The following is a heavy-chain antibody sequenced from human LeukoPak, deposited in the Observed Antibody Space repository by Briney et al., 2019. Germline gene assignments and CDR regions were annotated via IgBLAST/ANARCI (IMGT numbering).Heavy chain of an antibody. D-gene: IGHD1-14*01. V-gene: IGHV3-9*01. J-gene: IGHJ3*02. CDR1: GFTFDDYA. CDR3: ARMKPIGPGDAFDI. CDR2: ISWNSGSI. Sequence: PGGSLRLSCAASGFTFDDYAMHWVRQAPGKGLEWVSGISWNSGSIGYADSVKGRFTISRDNAKNSLYLQMNSLRAEDTALYYCARMKPIGPGDAFDIWGQGTMVTVSS.